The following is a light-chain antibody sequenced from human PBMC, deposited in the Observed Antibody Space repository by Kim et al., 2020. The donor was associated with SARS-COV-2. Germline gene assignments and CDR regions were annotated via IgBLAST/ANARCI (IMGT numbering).Light chain of an antibody. CDR2: DAT. Sequence: VSRGERAPHCRSASQGVSTKLAWDQHKPGQAPRTPLDDATTRDTGIPARFSGSGSGTDFPLNIRSLQSEDFAVYYCQQYNNWPPRAFGQGTKVDIK. CDR3: QQYNNWPPRA. CDR1: QGVSTK. J-gene: IGKJ1*01. V-gene: IGKV3-15*01.